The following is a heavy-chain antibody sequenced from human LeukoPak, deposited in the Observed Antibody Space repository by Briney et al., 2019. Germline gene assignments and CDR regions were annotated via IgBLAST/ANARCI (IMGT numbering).Heavy chain of an antibody. V-gene: IGHV3-23*01. D-gene: IGHD3-9*01. Sequence: GGSLRLSCAASGFTFSSYGMSWVRQAPGKGLEWFYAISGSGGSTYYADSVKGRFTISRDNSKDTLYLQMNSLRAEDTAVYFFSQAQDGIRYFDWLLTPFDYWGQGTLVTVSS. CDR1: GFTFSSYG. CDR2: ISGSGGST. CDR3: SQAQDGIRYFDWLLTPFDY. J-gene: IGHJ4*02.